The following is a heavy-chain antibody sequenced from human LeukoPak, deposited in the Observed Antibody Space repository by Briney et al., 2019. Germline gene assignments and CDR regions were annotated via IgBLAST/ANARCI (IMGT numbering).Heavy chain of an antibody. CDR2: ISSSSSYI. CDR3: AKDRGANNLWTGGVGH. CDR1: GFTFSSYS. J-gene: IGHJ4*02. Sequence: PGGSLRLSCAASGFTFSSYSMNWVRQAPGKGLEWVSSISSSSSYIYYADSVKGRFTISRDNAKNSLYLQMNSLRAEDTAVYYCAKDRGANNLWTGGVGHWGQGTLVTVSS. V-gene: IGHV3-21*04. D-gene: IGHD3-10*01.